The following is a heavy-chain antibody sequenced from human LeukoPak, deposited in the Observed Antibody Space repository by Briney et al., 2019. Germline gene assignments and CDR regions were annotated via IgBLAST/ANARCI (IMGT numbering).Heavy chain of an antibody. CDR2: IYYSGST. J-gene: IGHJ5*02. Sequence: KTSETLSLTCTVSGGSISSSSYCRGWIRQPPGKGLEWIGSIYYSGSTYYNPSLKSRVTISVDTSKDQFSLKLSSVTAADTAVYYCARTMVRGEGRFDPWGQGTLVTVSS. D-gene: IGHD3-10*01. V-gene: IGHV4-39*01. CDR1: GGSISSSSYC. CDR3: ARTMVRGEGRFDP.